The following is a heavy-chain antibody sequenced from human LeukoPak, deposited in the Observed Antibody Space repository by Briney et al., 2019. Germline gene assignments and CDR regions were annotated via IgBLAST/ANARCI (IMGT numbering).Heavy chain of an antibody. J-gene: IGHJ4*02. V-gene: IGHV4-4*07. Sequence: SETLSLTCTVSGGSISSYYWSWIRQPAGKGLEWIGRIYTSGSTNYNPYLKSRVTMSVDTSKNQFSLKLSSVTAADTAVYYCAREGYDILTGYRQIFDYWGQGTLVTVSS. D-gene: IGHD3-9*01. CDR3: AREGYDILTGYRQIFDY. CDR2: IYTSGST. CDR1: GGSISSYY.